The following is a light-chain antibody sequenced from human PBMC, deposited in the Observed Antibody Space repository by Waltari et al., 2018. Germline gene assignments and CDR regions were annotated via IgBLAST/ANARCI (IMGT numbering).Light chain of an antibody. V-gene: IGKV3-20*01. Sequence: EIVLTQSPGTLSLSPGESATLSCRASQSVSRYLAWYQQRPGQAPRLLIYGASSRATGIPDRFSGSGSGTDFSLTISRLEPEDFAVYYCQNHERLPAMFGQGTKVEIK. CDR3: QNHERLPAM. CDR2: GAS. CDR1: QSVSRY. J-gene: IGKJ1*01.